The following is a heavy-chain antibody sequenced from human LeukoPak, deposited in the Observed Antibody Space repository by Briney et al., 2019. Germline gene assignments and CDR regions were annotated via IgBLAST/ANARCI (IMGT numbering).Heavy chain of an antibody. V-gene: IGHV3-33*08. CDR3: GRRGAVAGSGLAMIDY. D-gene: IGHD6-19*01. CDR2: IWYDGSNK. Sequence: PGGSLRLSCAASGFTFSTYSMNWVRQAPGKGLEWVALIWYDGSNKYYVDSVKGRFTISRDNSENTLYLQMNSLRGEDTAVYYCGRRGAVAGSGLAMIDYWGQGTLVTVSS. J-gene: IGHJ4*02. CDR1: GFTFSTYS.